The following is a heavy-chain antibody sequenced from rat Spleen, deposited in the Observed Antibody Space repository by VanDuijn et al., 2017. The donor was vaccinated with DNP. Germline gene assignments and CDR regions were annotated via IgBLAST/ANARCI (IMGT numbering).Heavy chain of an antibody. Sequence: EVQLVESGGGLVQPGRSTKLSCVASGFTFSDYAMAWVRQAPNTGLEWVATISYDGLRTYYRDSVKGRFTISRDDAKTTLYLQMDSLRSEDTATYYCARDNYGTNGAMDAWGQGTAVTVSS. CDR2: ISYDGLRT. J-gene: IGHJ4*01. CDR1: GFTFSDYA. D-gene: IGHD1-11*01. V-gene: IGHV5-7*01. CDR3: ARDNYGTNGAMDA.